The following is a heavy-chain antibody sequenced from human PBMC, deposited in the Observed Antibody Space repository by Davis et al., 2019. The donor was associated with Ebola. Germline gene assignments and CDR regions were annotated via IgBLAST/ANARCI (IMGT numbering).Heavy chain of an antibody. Sequence: AASVKVSCKASGYTFTSYAMNWVRQAPGQGLEWMGRINPNSGGTNYAQKFRGRVTMTRDTSISTAYMELSRLRSDDTAVYYCARGGINMVVVPLDYNFYAMDYWGQGTLVTVSS. J-gene: IGHJ4*02. CDR2: INPNSGGT. V-gene: IGHV1-2*06. D-gene: IGHD3-22*01. CDR1: GYTFTSYA. CDR3: ARGGINMVVVPLDYNFYAMDY.